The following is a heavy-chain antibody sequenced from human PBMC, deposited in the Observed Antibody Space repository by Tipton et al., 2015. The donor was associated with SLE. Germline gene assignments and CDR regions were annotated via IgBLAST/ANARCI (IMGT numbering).Heavy chain of an antibody. CDR2: RCYTGST. CDR1: GGSFSGYY. CDR3: ARPQARRGPFDS. J-gene: IGHJ4*02. D-gene: IGHD3-10*01. V-gene: IGHV4-34*01. Sequence: TLSLTCAVYGGSFSGYYWGWVRQSPGRGLEWIGSRCYTGSTYYNPSLESRVTMSVDASKNQFSLRLSSVTAADTAIYYCARPQARRGPFDSWGQGTLVTVSS.